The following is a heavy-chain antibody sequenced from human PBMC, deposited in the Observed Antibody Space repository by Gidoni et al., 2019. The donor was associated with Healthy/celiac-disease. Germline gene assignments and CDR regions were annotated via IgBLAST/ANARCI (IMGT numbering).Heavy chain of an antibody. D-gene: IGHD2-8*01. CDR1: GYTLTSYG. Sequence: QVQLVQSGAEVKKPGASVKVSCTASGYTLTSYGISWVRQAPGQGLEWMGWISAYNGNTNYAQKLQGRVTMTTDTSTSTAYMELRSLRSDDTAVYYCARDSVVTVFYYYYGMDVWGQGTTVTVSS. J-gene: IGHJ6*02. CDR3: ARDSVVTVFYYYYGMDV. CDR2: ISAYNGNT. V-gene: IGHV1-18*04.